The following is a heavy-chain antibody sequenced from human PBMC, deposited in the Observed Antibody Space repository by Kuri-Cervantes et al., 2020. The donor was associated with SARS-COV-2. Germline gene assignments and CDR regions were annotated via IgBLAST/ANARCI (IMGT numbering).Heavy chain of an antibody. V-gene: IGHV1-2*02. CDR2: INPNSGGT. D-gene: IGHD4-23*01. J-gene: IGHJ4*02. CDR3: ARSHSLYGGNSSPWDF. CDR1: GYAFTGYY. Sequence: ASVKVSCKASGYAFTGYYMHWVRQAPGQGLEWMGWINPNSGGTNYAQILQGRVTTTADRATSTAYLELRGLRSFDTAVYYCARSHSLYGGNSSPWDFWGQGTLVTVSS.